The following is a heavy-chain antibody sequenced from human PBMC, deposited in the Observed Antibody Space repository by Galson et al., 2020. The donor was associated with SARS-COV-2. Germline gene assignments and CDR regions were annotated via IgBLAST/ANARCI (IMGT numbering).Heavy chain of an antibody. D-gene: IGHD1-26*01. CDR1: GYTFTSYG. CDR2: ISAYNGNT. V-gene: IGHV1-18*01. Sequence: ASVKVSCKASGYTFTSYGISWVRQAPGQGLEWMGWISAYNGNTNYAQKLQGRVTMTTDTSTSTAYMELRSLRSDDTAVYYCARDLRVVGATYIYFQHWGQGTLVTVSS. J-gene: IGHJ1*01. CDR3: ARDLRVVGATYIYFQH.